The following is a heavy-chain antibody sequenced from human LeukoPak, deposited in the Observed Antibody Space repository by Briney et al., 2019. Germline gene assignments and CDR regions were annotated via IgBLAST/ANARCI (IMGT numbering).Heavy chain of an antibody. J-gene: IGHJ6*02. Sequence: PGRSLRLSCAASGFTFSSYAMHWVRQAPGKGLEWVAVISYDGSNKHYADSVKGRFTISRDNSKNTLYLQMNSLRAEDTAVYYCARDSPAYCSGGSCFSGGMDVWGQGTTVTVSS. CDR1: GFTFSSYA. D-gene: IGHD2-15*01. CDR3: ARDSPAYCSGGSCFSGGMDV. CDR2: ISYDGSNK. V-gene: IGHV3-30-3*01.